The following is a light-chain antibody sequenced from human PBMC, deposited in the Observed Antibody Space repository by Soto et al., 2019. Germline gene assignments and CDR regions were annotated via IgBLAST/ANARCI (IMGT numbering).Light chain of an antibody. CDR1: QSIKTW. CDR3: QQYYTSSS. CDR2: KAS. Sequence: DIQMTQSPSSLSASVGDRVTITCRASQSIKTWLAWYQQKPGKAPNLLISKASSLESGVPSRFTGFGSGTEFTLTITSLQHDDFATYYCQQYYTSSSFGGGTKVDI. J-gene: IGKJ4*01. V-gene: IGKV1-5*03.